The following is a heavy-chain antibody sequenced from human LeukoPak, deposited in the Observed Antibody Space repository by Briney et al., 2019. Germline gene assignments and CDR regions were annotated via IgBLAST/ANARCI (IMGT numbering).Heavy chain of an antibody. CDR3: ARAPVDIVATTEEYYFDY. J-gene: IGHJ4*02. CDR1: GGSISSGGYY. Sequence: SETLSLTCTVSGGSISSGGYYWSWIRQHPGKGLEWIGYIYYSGSTYYNPSLKSRVTISVDTSKNQFSLKLSSVPAADTAVYYCARAPVDIVATTEEYYFDYWGQGTLVTVSS. CDR2: IYYSGST. V-gene: IGHV4-31*03. D-gene: IGHD5-12*01.